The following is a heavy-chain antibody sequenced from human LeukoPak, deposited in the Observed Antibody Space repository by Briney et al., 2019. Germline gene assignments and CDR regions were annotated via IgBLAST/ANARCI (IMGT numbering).Heavy chain of an antibody. Sequence: PGRSLRLSCAASGFTFSNYGMHWVRQAPGKGLEWVAVIWYDGSNKYYADSVKGRFTISRDNSKNTLYLQMNSLRTEDTAVYYCARGATVTTFVSSQRDYYYYHGMDVWGQGTTVTVSS. CDR2: IWYDGSNK. CDR3: ARGATVTTFVSSQRDYYYYHGMDV. J-gene: IGHJ6*02. V-gene: IGHV3-33*08. D-gene: IGHD4-17*01. CDR1: GFTFSNYG.